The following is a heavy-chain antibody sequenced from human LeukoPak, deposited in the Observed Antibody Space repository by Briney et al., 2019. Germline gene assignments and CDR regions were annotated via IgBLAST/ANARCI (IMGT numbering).Heavy chain of an antibody. CDR3: ARELSHYYGSGSYYNWFDP. CDR1: GYTFTSYG. CDR2: ISAYNGNT. Sequence: GASVRVSCKASGYTFTSYGISWVRQAPGQGLEWMGWISAYNGNTNYAQKLQCRVTMTTDTSTITAYMELRSLRSDDTAVYYCARELSHYYGSGSYYNWFDPWGQGTLVTVSS. J-gene: IGHJ5*02. V-gene: IGHV1-18*01. D-gene: IGHD3-10*01.